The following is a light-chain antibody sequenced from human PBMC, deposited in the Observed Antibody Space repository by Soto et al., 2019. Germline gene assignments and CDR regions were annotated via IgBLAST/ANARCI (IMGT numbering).Light chain of an antibody. CDR3: QQVDSYPRT. V-gene: IGKV1-6*01. CDR2: ASS. CDR1: QGIRND. J-gene: IGKJ1*01. Sequence: AIQMTHSPSSLSASVGDRVTITFRASQGIRNDLVWYQQKSGKAPTVLIYASSTLQTGVPSRFSGSGSGTDFSLTISSLHPEDVATYYCQQVDSYPRTFGQGTKVDIK.